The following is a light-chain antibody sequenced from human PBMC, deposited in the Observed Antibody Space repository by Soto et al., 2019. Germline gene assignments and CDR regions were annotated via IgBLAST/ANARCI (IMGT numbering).Light chain of an antibody. Sequence: DIVMTQSPDSLAVSLGERPTTNCNPGRRVLYSSNNKNYLAWYQQKPGQPPKLLIYWASTRESGVPDRFSGSGSGTDFTLTIRSLQAEDVAVYYCQQYYSTLPYTFGQGTKLEIK. V-gene: IGKV4-1*01. CDR2: WAS. J-gene: IGKJ2*01. CDR1: RRVLYSSNNKNY. CDR3: QQYYSTLPYT.